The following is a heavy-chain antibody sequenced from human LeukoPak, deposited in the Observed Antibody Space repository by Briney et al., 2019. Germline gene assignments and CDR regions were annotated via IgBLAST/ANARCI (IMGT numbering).Heavy chain of an antibody. V-gene: IGHV1-18*01. D-gene: IGHD6-13*01. J-gene: IGHJ3*02. Sequence: ASVKVSCKASGYTFTSYGISWVRQAPGQGLEWMGWISAYNGNTNYAQKLQGRVTMTTDTSTSTAYMELRSLRSDDTAVYYCATSTGYSSTWGAFDIWGQGTMVTVSS. CDR1: GYTFTSYG. CDR2: ISAYNGNT. CDR3: ATSTGYSSTWGAFDI.